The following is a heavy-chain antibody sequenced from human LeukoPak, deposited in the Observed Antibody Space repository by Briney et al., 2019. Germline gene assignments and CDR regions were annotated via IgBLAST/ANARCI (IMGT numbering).Heavy chain of an antibody. CDR1: GGSISSYY. CDR2: IYYSGST. J-gene: IGHJ4*02. D-gene: IGHD4-17*01. Sequence: SETLSLTCTVSGGSISSYYWSWIRQPPGKGLEWIGYIYYSGSTNYNPSLKSRVTLSVDTSKNQFSLKLSSVTAADTAVYYCARDGGRDYAVDYWGQGTLVTVSS. CDR3: ARDGGRDYAVDY. V-gene: IGHV4-59*12.